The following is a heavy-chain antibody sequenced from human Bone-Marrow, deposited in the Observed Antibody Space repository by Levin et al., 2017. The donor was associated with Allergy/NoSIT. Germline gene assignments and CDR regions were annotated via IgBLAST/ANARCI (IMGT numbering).Heavy chain of an antibody. CDR2: SHYLGNT. V-gene: IGHV4-61*01. CDR3: ARGGGFGGGFLRYFFDS. J-gene: IGHJ4*02. D-gene: IGHD5-12*01. Sequence: ASETLSLSCSVSGGSVNSGSYYWSWVRQPPGKGLEWLGYSHYLGNTNYNPSLKSRVTVSVDTSKNRFSLNLTSVTAADTAVYFCARGGGFGGGFLRYFFDSWGRGPWSPSPQ. CDR1: GGSVNSGSYY.